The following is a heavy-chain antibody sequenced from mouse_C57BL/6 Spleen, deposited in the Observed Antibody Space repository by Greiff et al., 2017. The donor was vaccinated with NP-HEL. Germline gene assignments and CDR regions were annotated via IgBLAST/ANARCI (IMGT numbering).Heavy chain of an antibody. V-gene: IGHV1-50*01. CDR2: IDPSDSYT. Sequence: QVQLQQPGAELVKPGASVKLSCKASGYTFTSYWMQWVKQRPGQGLEWIGEIDPSDSYTNYNQKFKGKATLTVDTSSSTAYMQLSSLTSEDSAVYYCARKGLRPRAYAMDYWGQGTSVTVSS. CDR1: GYTFTSYW. J-gene: IGHJ4*01. D-gene: IGHD2-4*01. CDR3: ARKGLRPRAYAMDY.